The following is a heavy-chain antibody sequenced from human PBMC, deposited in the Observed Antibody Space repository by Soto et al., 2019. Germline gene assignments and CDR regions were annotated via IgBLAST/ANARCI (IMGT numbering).Heavy chain of an antibody. CDR2: ITPMFGKP. D-gene: IGHD3-22*01. J-gene: IGHJ4*01. CDR3: ARDGALYDSRSYYFLF. CDR1: GGTFSRYT. Sequence: QVQLVQSGPEVKKPGSSVKVSCKASGGTFSRYTINWVRQAPGQGLEWMGGITPMFGKPNYAQKFQGRVTIPAGESTGTGYMEPRSLRSEDTAVYYCARDGALYDSRSYYFLFWGQGTLGAGSS. V-gene: IGHV1-69*01.